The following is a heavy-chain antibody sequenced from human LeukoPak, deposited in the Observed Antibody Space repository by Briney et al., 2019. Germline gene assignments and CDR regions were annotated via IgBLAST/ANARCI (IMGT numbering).Heavy chain of an antibody. D-gene: IGHD6-19*01. CDR2: IYGSGST. V-gene: IGHV4-59*08. CDR1: GDSLSSHY. Sequence: SDTLSLTCTVSGDSLSSHYRSWIRQPPGNGLECIRYIYGSGSTHYVPSLRRRVTISEDTSKNQFSLKLTSVTAADTAVYYCARNVGWYSHDSWGQGTLVTVSS. CDR3: ARNVGWYSHDS. J-gene: IGHJ4*02.